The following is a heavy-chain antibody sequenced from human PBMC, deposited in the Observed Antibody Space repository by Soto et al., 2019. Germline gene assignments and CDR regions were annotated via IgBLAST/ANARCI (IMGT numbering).Heavy chain of an antibody. D-gene: IGHD6-6*01. V-gene: IGHV3-7*01. Sequence: LRLSCAASGFTFSDFWMNWVRQAPGKGLEWVAYISADGRETNHVDSVKGRFTISRDNTKNSVYLQMNSLRAEDTAVYYCARWPRLLDSWGQGTLVTVSS. CDR3: ARWPRLLDS. CDR1: GFTFSDFW. J-gene: IGHJ4*02. CDR2: ISADGRET.